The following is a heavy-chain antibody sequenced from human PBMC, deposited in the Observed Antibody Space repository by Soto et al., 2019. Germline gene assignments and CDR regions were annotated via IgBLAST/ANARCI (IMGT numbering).Heavy chain of an antibody. Sequence: PGESLKISCKGSGYSFTSYWISWVRQMPGKGLEWMGRIDPSDSYTNYSPSFQGHVTISADKSISTAYLQWSSLKASDTAMYYRARSTSPYYGMDVWGQGTTVTVSS. D-gene: IGHD6-6*01. CDR3: ARSTSPYYGMDV. J-gene: IGHJ6*02. CDR2: IDPSDSYT. V-gene: IGHV5-10-1*01. CDR1: GYSFTSYW.